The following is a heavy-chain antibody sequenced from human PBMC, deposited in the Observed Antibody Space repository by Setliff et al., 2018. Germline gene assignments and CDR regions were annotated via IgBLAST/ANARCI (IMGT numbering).Heavy chain of an antibody. D-gene: IGHD5-12*01. J-gene: IGHJ3*02. CDR3: ARGRDGYNANAYEI. V-gene: IGHV1-69*11. Sequence: SVKVSCKASGGTLRTYAFNWVRQAPGQGLEWMGRIIPVIDTTDYAENFQGRVTFTADESTKTAYMDLRSLRSEDTAIYYCARGRDGYNANAYEIWGQGTMVTVSS. CDR2: IIPVIDTT. CDR1: GGTLRTYA.